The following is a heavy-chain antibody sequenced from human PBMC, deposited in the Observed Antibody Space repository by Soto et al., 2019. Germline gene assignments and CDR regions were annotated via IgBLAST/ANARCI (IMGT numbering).Heavy chain of an antibody. CDR2: ILVGGST. CDR3: AKATATGGGAFEI. V-gene: IGHV3-23*01. J-gene: IGHJ3*02. Sequence: GGSLRLSCAVSGFICSSYDRSWVRQAPGKGLEWVSTILVGGSTHYEDSVKGRFTISRDTSKNTVYLQMNSLTAGDTAVYYCAKATATGGGAFEIYGQGTLVTVSS. CDR1: GFICSSYD. D-gene: IGHD2-8*02.